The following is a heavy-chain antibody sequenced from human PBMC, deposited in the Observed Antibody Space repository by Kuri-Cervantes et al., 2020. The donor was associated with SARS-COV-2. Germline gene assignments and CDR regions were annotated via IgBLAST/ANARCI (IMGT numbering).Heavy chain of an antibody. Sequence: GESLKISCAASGFTFSNAWMNWVRQAPGKGLEWVGRIKSKTDGGTTDYAAPVKGRFTISRDDSKNTLYLQMNSLKTEDTAVYYCSLTAIRFRSKTMFDYWGQGTLVTVSS. CDR2: IKSKTDGGTT. D-gene: IGHD2-21*02. CDR1: GFTFSNAW. V-gene: IGHV3-15*07. CDR3: SLTAIRFRSKTMFDY. J-gene: IGHJ4*02.